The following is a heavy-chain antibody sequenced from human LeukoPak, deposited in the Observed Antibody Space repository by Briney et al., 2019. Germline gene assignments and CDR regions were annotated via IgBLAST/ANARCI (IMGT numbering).Heavy chain of an antibody. CDR2: ISGRGGST. J-gene: IGHJ4*02. CDR1: RFPFSPYA. D-gene: IGHD1-14*01. V-gene: IGHV3-23*01. CDR3: AKDHPSGYYFDY. Sequence: GGSLRLPCAASRFPFSPYAMSCVPHARGKGLECVSAISGRGGSTFNAVSVKGRFTISRDNSKNTLFLQMNSRRAEDTAIYYCAKDHPSGYYFDYWGQGTLVTVSS.